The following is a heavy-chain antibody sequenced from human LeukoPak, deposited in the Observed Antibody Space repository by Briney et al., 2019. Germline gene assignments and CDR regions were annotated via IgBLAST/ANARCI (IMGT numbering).Heavy chain of an antibody. D-gene: IGHD1-1*01. V-gene: IGHV4-59*01. Sequence: SETLSLTCTVSGGSISGDHWNWIRQPPGKGLEWIGYIYYSGSTNFNPSLKSRVTISVDTSKNQFSLKLSSVTAADTAVYYCAREGTAGTNLNWFDPWGQGTLVTVSS. J-gene: IGHJ5*02. CDR2: IYYSGST. CDR3: AREGTAGTNLNWFDP. CDR1: GGSISGDH.